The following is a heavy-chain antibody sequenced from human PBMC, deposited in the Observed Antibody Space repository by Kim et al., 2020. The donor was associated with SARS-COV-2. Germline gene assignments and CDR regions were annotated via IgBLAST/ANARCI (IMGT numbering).Heavy chain of an antibody. CDR1: GFTFSSYG. D-gene: IGHD4-17*01. V-gene: IGHV3-30*18. J-gene: IGHJ4*02. CDR2: ISYDGSNK. Sequence: GGSLRLSCAASGFTFSSYGMHWVRQAPGKGLEWVAVISYDGSNKYYADSVKGRFTISRDNSKNTLYLQMNSLRAEDTAVYYCAKDLDSGDYYFDYWGQGTLVTVSS. CDR3: AKDLDSGDYYFDY.